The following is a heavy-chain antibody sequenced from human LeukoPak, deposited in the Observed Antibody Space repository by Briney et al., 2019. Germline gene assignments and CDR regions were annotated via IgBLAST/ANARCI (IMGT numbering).Heavy chain of an antibody. Sequence: PSETLSLTCAVSGGSISSGGYSWGWIRQPPGKGLEWIGYIYHSGSTYYNPSLKSRVTISVDRPKNQFSLKLSSVTAADTAVYYCARGSFGLWFGEFYFDYWGQGTLVTVSS. J-gene: IGHJ4*02. V-gene: IGHV4-30-2*01. CDR1: GGSISSGGYS. CDR3: ARGSFGLWFGEFYFDY. D-gene: IGHD3-10*01. CDR2: IYHSGST.